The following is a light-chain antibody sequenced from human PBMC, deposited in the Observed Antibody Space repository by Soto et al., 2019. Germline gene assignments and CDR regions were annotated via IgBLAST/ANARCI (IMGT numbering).Light chain of an antibody. V-gene: IGKV1-9*01. Sequence: DIQLTQSPSFLSASVGDRVTITCRASQDISSYLAWYQQKPGKAPKLLIYAASTLQSGVPSRFSGSGSGTEFTLTISSLQPEDFATYYCQQLSSYPLTFGGGTKVKIK. CDR1: QDISSY. CDR3: QQLSSYPLT. J-gene: IGKJ4*01. CDR2: AAS.